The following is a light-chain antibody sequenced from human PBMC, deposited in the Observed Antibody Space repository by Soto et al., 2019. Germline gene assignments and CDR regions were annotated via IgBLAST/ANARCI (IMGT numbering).Light chain of an antibody. V-gene: IGKV3-20*01. Sequence: IVLTQSPGTLSLSPGERATLACRASQSVSSSYLAWYQQKPGQAHRLLIYGASSRATGIPDRFSGSGSGIDFNLTLSSREPQDFAVYYCQQYGIPPLTFAQGTKVQIK. CDR3: QQYGIPPLT. CDR2: GAS. CDR1: QSVSSSY. J-gene: IGKJ1*01.